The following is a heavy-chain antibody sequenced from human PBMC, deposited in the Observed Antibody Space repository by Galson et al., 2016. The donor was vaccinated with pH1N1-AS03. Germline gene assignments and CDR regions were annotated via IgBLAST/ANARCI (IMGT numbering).Heavy chain of an antibody. J-gene: IGHJ3*02. D-gene: IGHD4-23*01. Sequence: SLRLSCAASGFTFSSYGLHWIRQAPGEGLEWVTFIRYDGSNTYYVDPVRGRFTISRDNSKNMLYLQMNSLRAEDSAAYYCAKDRVRLQVTESSAFDIWGQGTMVTVSS. CDR1: GFTFSSYG. CDR3: AKDRVRLQVTESSAFDI. V-gene: IGHV3-30*02. CDR2: IRYDGSNT.